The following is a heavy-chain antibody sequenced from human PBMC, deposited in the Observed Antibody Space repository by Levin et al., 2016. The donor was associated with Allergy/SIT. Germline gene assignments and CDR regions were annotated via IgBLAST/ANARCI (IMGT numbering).Heavy chain of an antibody. Sequence: WVRQAPGQGLEWMGWINPHSGGTTYAQKFQGRVTMTRDTSINTAYMQVSGLRSDDTAVYYCARVFEEQVARPSDYGSRHNYDYGLDVWGQGTTVTVSS. V-gene: IGHV1-2*02. J-gene: IGHJ6*02. CDR3: ARVFEEQVARPSDYGSRHNYDYGLDV. D-gene: IGHD4/OR15-4a*01. CDR2: INPHSGGT.